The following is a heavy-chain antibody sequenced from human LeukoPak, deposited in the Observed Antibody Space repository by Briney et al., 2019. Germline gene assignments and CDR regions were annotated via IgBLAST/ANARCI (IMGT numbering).Heavy chain of an antibody. V-gene: IGHV4-59*11. CDR3: AKYYDFWSGDDAFDI. Sequence: SETLSLTCTVSNVSFSDHYWSWLRQSPGKGLEWIGYIYYSALTSYNPSLKSRVTISIATSKNQFSLHLNSVTAADTAVYYCAKYYDFWSGDDAFDIWGHGTMVIVSS. CDR1: NVSFSDHY. CDR2: IYYSALT. J-gene: IGHJ3*02. D-gene: IGHD3-3*01.